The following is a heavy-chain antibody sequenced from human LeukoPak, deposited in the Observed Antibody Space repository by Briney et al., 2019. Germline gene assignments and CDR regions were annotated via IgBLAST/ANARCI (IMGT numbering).Heavy chain of an antibody. Sequence: PGGSLRLSCAASGFTFSSYSMNWVRQAPGKGLEWVSSISSSSSYIYYADSVKGRFTISRDNSKNTLYLQMNSLRAEDTAVYYCAKETYTVTTYYFDYWGQGTLVTVSS. CDR2: ISSSSSYI. V-gene: IGHV3-21*01. CDR1: GFTFSSYS. CDR3: AKETYTVTTYYFDY. J-gene: IGHJ4*02. D-gene: IGHD4-17*01.